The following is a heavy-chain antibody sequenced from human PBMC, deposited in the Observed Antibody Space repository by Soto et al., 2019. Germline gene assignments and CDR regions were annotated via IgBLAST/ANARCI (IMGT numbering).Heavy chain of an antibody. D-gene: IGHD3-22*01. CDR2: ISYDGSDK. CDR1: GFKYTDFA. Sequence: GSLRLSCAASGFKYTDFALHWVRQAPGKGLEWVAIISYDGSDKYYADSVKGRFVISRDNPKNTLYLEMNSLRPEDTAVYFCARRAWDSYYAIDVWGQGTTVTVSS. CDR3: ARRAWDSYYAIDV. J-gene: IGHJ6*02. V-gene: IGHV3-30*09.